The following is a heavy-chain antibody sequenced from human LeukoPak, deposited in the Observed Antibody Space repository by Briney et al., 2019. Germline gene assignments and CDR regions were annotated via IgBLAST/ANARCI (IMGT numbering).Heavy chain of an antibody. CDR3: AKDPYSSSSRYYYYGMDV. J-gene: IGHJ6*02. D-gene: IGHD6-6*01. V-gene: IGHV3-23*01. Sequence: GGSLRLSCAASGFTFSSYSMNWVRQAPGKGLEWVSSISASGGTTYYADSVKGRFSISRDNSMNTLYLQMNSLRAEDTAIYYCAKDPYSSSSRYYYYGMDVWGQGTTVTVSS. CDR2: ISASGGTT. CDR1: GFTFSSYS.